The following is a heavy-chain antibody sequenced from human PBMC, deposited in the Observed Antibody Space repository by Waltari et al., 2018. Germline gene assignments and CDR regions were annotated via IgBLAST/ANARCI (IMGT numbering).Heavy chain of an antibody. Sequence: QLQLQESGPGLVKPSETLSLTCTVSGGDIRTRSYYWGWIRQTPGKGLEWMGSIYYSGSTDDNPALKSRGTSAGDTSKNQFSRKLSSLTAADTAVEYGARQTWRQRWLYDFDIWGQGTMVTVSS. V-gene: IGHV4-39*01. CDR2: IYYSGST. J-gene: IGHJ3*02. D-gene: IGHD5-18*01. CDR3: ARQTWRQRWLYDFDI. CDR1: GGDIRTRSYY.